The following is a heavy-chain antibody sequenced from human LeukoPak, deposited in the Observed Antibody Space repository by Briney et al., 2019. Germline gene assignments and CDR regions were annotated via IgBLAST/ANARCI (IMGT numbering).Heavy chain of an antibody. CDR3: AREGPSSPDAFDI. J-gene: IGHJ3*02. CDR1: GGSISSGGYY. CDR2: IYYSGST. D-gene: IGHD2-2*01. V-gene: IGHV4-31*03. Sequence: SQTLSLTCTVSGGSISSGGYYWSWIRQHPGKGLEWIGYIYYSGSTYYNPSLKSRVTISVDTSKNQFSLKLSPVTAADTAVYYCAREGPSSPDAFDIWGQGTMVTVSS.